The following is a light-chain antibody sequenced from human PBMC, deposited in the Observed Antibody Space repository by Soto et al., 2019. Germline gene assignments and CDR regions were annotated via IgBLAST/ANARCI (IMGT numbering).Light chain of an antibody. V-gene: IGKV1-9*01. J-gene: IGKJ5*01. CDR2: AAS. CDR3: QQLNSYQIT. CDR1: QGISSY. Sequence: DNQLTQSPSFLSASVGDRVTITCRASQGISSYLAWYQQKPGKAPKLLIYAASTLQSGVPSMFSGSGPGTEFTLTITSLQPEDFATYYCQQLNSYQITFGQGTRVEMK.